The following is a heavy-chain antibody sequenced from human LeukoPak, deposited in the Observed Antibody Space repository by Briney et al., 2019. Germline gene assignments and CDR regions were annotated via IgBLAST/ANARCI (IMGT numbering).Heavy chain of an antibody. CDR2: INPKSGDT. V-gene: IGHV1-2*02. CDR3: ARVRDVTGLLY. D-gene: IGHD1-14*01. CDR1: GYTFTDYF. Sequence: ASVKVSCKASGYTFTDYFLHWVRQAPGRGLEWMAWINPKSGDTKYTQNLQGRVTVTRDMSISTLSMELSRLISDDTAVYYCARVRDVTGLLYWGQGTLVTVSS. J-gene: IGHJ4*02.